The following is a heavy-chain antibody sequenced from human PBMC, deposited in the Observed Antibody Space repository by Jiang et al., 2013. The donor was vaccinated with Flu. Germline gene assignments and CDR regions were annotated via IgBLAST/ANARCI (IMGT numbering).Heavy chain of an antibody. CDR1: VAPSAVVITT. Sequence: VKPSQTLSLTCTVSVAPSAVVITTGVGSASPQEGPGVDWVHLLQWEHLLQPSLKSRVTISVDTSKNQFSLKLSSVTAADTAVYYCARDNDFWSGYYLGAGVWYFDLWGRGTLVTVSS. D-gene: IGHD3-3*01. CDR2: LLQWEH. V-gene: IGHV4-30-4*01. J-gene: IGHJ2*01. CDR3: ARDNDFWSGYYLGAGVWYFDL.